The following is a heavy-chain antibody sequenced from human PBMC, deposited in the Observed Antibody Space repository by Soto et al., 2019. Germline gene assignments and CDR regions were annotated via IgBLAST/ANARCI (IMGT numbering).Heavy chain of an antibody. V-gene: IGHV4-31*03. CDR2: IHHSGST. CDR3: ARDHYEDYYDSSGYPYYYYYYGMAV. CDR1: GGSISSGGYY. Sequence: SETLSLTCNVFGGSISSGGYYWTWIRQHPGKGLEWIGNIHHSGSTFYNPSLKSRVSISVDTSKNQFSLKLSSVTAADTAVYYCARDHYEDYYDSSGYPYYYYYYGMAVWGQGTTVTVSS. J-gene: IGHJ6*02. D-gene: IGHD3-22*01.